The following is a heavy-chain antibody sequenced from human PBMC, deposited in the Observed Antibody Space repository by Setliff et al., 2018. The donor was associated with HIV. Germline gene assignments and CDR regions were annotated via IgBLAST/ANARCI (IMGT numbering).Heavy chain of an antibody. CDR3: ARAPIGYGHYFAY. Sequence: ASETLSLTCAVYGGSFSGYYWNWIRQPPGKGLEWIGEINHSGSTNYNPSLKSRVTISVDTSKNQFSLKLNSVTAADTAVYYCARAPIGYGHYFAYWGQGTLVTVSS. V-gene: IGHV4-34*01. D-gene: IGHD5-18*01. CDR2: INHSGST. CDR1: GGSFSGYY. J-gene: IGHJ4*02.